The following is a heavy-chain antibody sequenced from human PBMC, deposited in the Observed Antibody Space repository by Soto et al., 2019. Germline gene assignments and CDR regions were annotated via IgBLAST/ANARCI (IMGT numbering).Heavy chain of an antibody. D-gene: IGHD2-2*01. V-gene: IGHV4-34*01. Sequence: QVQLQQWGAGLLKPSETLSLTCAVYGGSFSGYYWSWIRQPPGKGLEWIGEINHSGSTNYNPSLKSRVTISVDTSKNQFSLKLSSVTAADTAVYYCASVVVRYYFDYWGQGTLVTVSS. CDR3: ASVVVRYYFDY. J-gene: IGHJ4*02. CDR1: GGSFSGYY. CDR2: INHSGST.